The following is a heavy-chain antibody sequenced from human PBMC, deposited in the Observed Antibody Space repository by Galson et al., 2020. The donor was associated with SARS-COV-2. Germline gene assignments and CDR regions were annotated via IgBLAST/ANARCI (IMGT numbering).Heavy chain of an antibody. CDR1: GGSISSYY. D-gene: IGHD3-9*01. Sequence: ASETLSLTFTVSGGSISSYYWSWIRQPPGKGLEWIGYIYYSGSTNYNPSLKSRVTISVDTSKNQFSLKLSSVTAADTAVYYCARLVSITIYKKEHNWFDPWGQGTLVTVSS. J-gene: IGHJ5*02. V-gene: IGHV4-59*08. CDR3: ARLVSITIYKKEHNWFDP. CDR2: IYYSGST.